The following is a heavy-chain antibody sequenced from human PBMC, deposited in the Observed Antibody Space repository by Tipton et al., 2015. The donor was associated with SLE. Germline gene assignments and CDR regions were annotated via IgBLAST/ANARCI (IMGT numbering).Heavy chain of an antibody. Sequence: TLSLTCAVYGGSFSGYYWGWIRQPPGKGLEWIGSIYHSGSTYYNPSLKSRVTISVDTSKNQFSLKVSSVTAADTAFYYCARHRDSTVTSDFDYWGQGTLVTVSS. CDR1: GGSFSGYY. CDR2: IYHSGST. V-gene: IGHV4-38-2*01. J-gene: IGHJ4*02. D-gene: IGHD4-17*01. CDR3: ARHRDSTVTSDFDY.